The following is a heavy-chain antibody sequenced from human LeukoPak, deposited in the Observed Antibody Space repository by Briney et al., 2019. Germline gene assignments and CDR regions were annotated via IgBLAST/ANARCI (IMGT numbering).Heavy chain of an antibody. CDR3: ARDLCSSTSCYEGFDP. V-gene: IGHV1-69*13. CDR1: GGTFSSYA. J-gene: IGHJ5*02. Sequence: ASVKVSCKASGGTFSSYAISWVRQAPGQGLEWMGGIILIFGTANYAQKFQGRVTITADESTSTAYMELSSLRSEDTAVYYCARDLCSSTSCYEGFDPWGQGTLVTVSS. CDR2: IILIFGTA. D-gene: IGHD2-2*01.